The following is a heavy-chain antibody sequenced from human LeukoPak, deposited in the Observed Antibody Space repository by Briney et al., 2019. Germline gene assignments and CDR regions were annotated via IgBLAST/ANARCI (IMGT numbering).Heavy chain of an antibody. CDR2: VYYSGST. CDR3: AREANSPTARYWYFDL. V-gene: IGHV4-59*02. D-gene: IGHD2-21*01. CDR1: GGSVSSYY. J-gene: IGHJ2*01. Sequence: PSETLSLTCTVSGGSVSSYYWSWMRQSPGKGLEWIGYVYYSGSTNYNPALKSRVTISLDTSENQFSLKLSSATAADTAVYYCAREANSPTARYWYFDLWDRGTQVTVSS.